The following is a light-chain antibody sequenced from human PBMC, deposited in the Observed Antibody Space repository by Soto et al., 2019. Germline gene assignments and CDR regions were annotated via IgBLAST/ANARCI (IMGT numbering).Light chain of an antibody. Sequence: EIVLTQSPGTLSLSPGERATLSYRASQSVGNNYLAWYQQKPGQAPRLLIYGASSRATGIPDRFIGSGSGKDFTLTISRLEPEDFAVYYCHQYALSPRTFGQGTTVEIK. CDR2: GAS. CDR3: HQYALSPRT. CDR1: QSVGNNY. J-gene: IGKJ1*01. V-gene: IGKV3-20*01.